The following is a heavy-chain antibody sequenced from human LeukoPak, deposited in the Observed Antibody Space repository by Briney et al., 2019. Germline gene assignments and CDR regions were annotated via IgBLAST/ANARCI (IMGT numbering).Heavy chain of an antibody. D-gene: IGHD6-6*01. J-gene: IGHJ4*02. CDR1: GFTFSTYW. Sequence: GGSLRLSCAASGFTFSTYWMTWVRQAPGKGLEWVANIKEGGSEKSYVDSVKGRFTISRDNAKNSLYLQMNSLRAEDTAVYYCARAGSSSSRDYWSQGTLVTVSS. CDR3: ARAGSSSSRDY. CDR2: IKEGGSEK. V-gene: IGHV3-7*04.